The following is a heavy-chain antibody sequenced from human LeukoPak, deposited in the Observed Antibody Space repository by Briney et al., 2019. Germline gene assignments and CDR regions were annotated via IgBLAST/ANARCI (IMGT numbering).Heavy chain of an antibody. CDR2: INHSGST. V-gene: IGHV4-34*01. D-gene: IGHD3-10*01. Sequence: SETLSLTCAVYGGSFSGYYWSWIRQPPGKGLEWIGEINHSGSTNYNPSLKSRVTISVDTSKNQFSLKLSSVTAADTAVYYCARGKYYYGSGSYSFAYWGQGTLVTVSS. J-gene: IGHJ4*02. CDR1: GGSFSGYY. CDR3: ARGKYYYGSGSYSFAY.